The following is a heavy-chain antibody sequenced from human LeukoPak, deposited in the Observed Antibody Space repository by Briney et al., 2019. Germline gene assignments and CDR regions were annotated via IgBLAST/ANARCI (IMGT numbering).Heavy chain of an antibody. J-gene: IGHJ6*02. V-gene: IGHV4-34*01. Sequence: PSETLSLTCAVYGGSFSGYYWSWIRQPPGKGLEWIGEINHSGSTNYNPSLKSRVTISVDTSKNQFSLKLSSVTAADTAVYYCARVRQLPTYYYYYYGMDVWGQGTTVTVSS. CDR1: GGSFSGYY. D-gene: IGHD2-2*01. CDR2: INHSGST. CDR3: ARVRQLPTYYYYYYGMDV.